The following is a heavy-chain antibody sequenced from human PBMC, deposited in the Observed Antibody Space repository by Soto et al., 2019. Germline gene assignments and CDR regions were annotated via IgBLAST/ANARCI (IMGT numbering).Heavy chain of an antibody. CDR2: ISGNGGAT. D-gene: IGHD6-13*01. V-gene: IGHV3-64D*06. Sequence: EVQLVESGGGLVQPGGSLRLSCSASGFTFNSFAMHWVRQAPGKGLEYVSAISGNGGATYYADSAKGRFTISRDNSKKTLHLQMSSLGAGDMAVYYCVKGRKAAGNTLKAVGMDVWGQGTTVIVSS. CDR1: GFTFNSFA. J-gene: IGHJ6*02. CDR3: VKGRKAAGNTLKAVGMDV.